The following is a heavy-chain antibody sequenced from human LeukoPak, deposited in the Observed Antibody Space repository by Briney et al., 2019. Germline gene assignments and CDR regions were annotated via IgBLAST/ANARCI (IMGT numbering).Heavy chain of an antibody. CDR2: IKQDGSEK. V-gene: IGHV3-7*01. J-gene: IGHJ4*02. CDR1: GFTFSSYW. D-gene: IGHD3-22*01. CDR3: GRDRGSYYYDSSGYYYDY. Sequence: PGGSLRLSCAASGFTFSSYWMSWVRQAPGKGLEWVANIKQDGSEKYYVDSVKGRFTISRDNAKNSLYLQMNSLRAEDTAVYYCGRDRGSYYYDSSGYYYDYWGQGTLVTVSS.